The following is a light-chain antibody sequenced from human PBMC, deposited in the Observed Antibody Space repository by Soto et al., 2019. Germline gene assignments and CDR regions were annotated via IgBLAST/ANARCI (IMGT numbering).Light chain of an antibody. V-gene: IGKV1-39*01. Sequence: DLPMTQSPSSLSASVGDRVTITCRASQSISIFLNWYQQKPGKAPKLLIYTTSSLQSGVPSRFSGSGSGTDFTLTISSLQPEDFATYYCQQTYTTPQFTFGPGTKVDVK. CDR3: QQTYTTPQFT. CDR1: QSISIF. CDR2: TTS. J-gene: IGKJ3*01.